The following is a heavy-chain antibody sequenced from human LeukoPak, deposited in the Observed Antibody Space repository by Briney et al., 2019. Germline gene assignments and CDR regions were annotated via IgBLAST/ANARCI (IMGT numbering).Heavy chain of an antibody. CDR1: GFTFSSYG. V-gene: IGHV3-33*01. CDR2: IWYDGSNK. J-gene: IGHJ4*02. D-gene: IGHD3-22*01. Sequence: GGSLRLSCAASGFTFSSYGMHWVRQAPGKGLEWVAVIWYDGSNKYYADSVKGRFTISRDNSKNTLCLQMNSLRAEDTAVYYCARDDVMVYYYDSSGYYSVALSYWGQGTLVTVSS. CDR3: ARDDVMVYYYDSSGYYSVALSY.